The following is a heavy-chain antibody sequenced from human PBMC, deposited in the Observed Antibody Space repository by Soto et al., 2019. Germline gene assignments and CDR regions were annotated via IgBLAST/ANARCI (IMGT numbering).Heavy chain of an antibody. V-gene: IGHV3-30*18. CDR2: ISYDGSNK. Sequence: GGSLRLSCVASGFTFSSYGMHWVRQAPGKGLEWVAVISYDGSNKYYADSVKGRFTISRDNSKNTLYLQMNSLRAEDTAVYYCAKDGGYYYDSSGYYDRWGQGTLVTVSS. D-gene: IGHD3-22*01. CDR3: AKDGGYYYDSSGYYDR. J-gene: IGHJ5*02. CDR1: GFTFSSYG.